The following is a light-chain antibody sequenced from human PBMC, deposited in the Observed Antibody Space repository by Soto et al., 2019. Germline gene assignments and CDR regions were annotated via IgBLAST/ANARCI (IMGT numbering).Light chain of an antibody. CDR1: SGHRSYI. Sequence: QSVVTQSSSASASLGASVKLTFTLSSGHRSYIIAWHQQQPGKAPRYLMKLEGSGSYNKGSEVPDRFSGSSSGADRYLTISTLHFEDEADYYCETWDFNTRVFGGGTKLTVL. J-gene: IGLJ3*02. V-gene: IGLV4-60*02. CDR3: ETWDFNTRV. CDR2: LEGSGSY.